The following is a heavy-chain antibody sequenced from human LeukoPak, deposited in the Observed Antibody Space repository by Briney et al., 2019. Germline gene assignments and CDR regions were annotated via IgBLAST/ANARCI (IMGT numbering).Heavy chain of an antibody. CDR3: ARDPSGYDYYYGMDV. CDR1: GYSISSGYY. CDR2: IYHSGST. J-gene: IGHJ6*04. V-gene: IGHV4-38-2*02. D-gene: IGHD5-12*01. Sequence: SETLSLTCAVSGYSISSGYYWGWIRQPPGKGLEWIGSIYHSGSTYYNPSLKSRVTISVDTSKNQFSLKLSSVTAADTAVYYCARDPSGYDYYYGMDVWGKGITVTVSS.